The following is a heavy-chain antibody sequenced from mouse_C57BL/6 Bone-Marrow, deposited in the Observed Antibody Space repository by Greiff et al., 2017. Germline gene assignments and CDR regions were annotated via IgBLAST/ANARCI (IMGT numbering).Heavy chain of an antibody. Sequence: QVQLQQPGAELVMPGASVKLSCKASGYTFTSYWMHWVKQRPGQGLEWIGEIDPSDSYTNYNQKFKGKSTLTVAKSSSTAYMQLSSLTSEDSAVYYCARVYDGYAWFAYGGRGTLITVTA. J-gene: IGHJ3*01. CDR1: GYTFTSYW. CDR3: ARVYDGYAWFAY. V-gene: IGHV1-69*01. D-gene: IGHD2-3*01. CDR2: IDPSDSYT.